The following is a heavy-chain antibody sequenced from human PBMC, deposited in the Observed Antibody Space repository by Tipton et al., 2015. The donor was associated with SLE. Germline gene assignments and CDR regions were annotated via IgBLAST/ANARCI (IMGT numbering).Heavy chain of an antibody. D-gene: IGHD6-13*01. CDR1: GGSFSGYY. CDR2: IYYSGST. J-gene: IGHJ6*02. Sequence: LRLSCAVYGGSFSGYYWSWIRKPPGKGLEWIGSIYYSGSTYYNPSLKSRVTISVDTSKNQFSLNLSSVSAADTAVYYCARGRGSSFYYHYGMDVWGQGTTVTVSS. V-gene: IGHV4-34*01. CDR3: ARGRGSSFYYHYGMDV.